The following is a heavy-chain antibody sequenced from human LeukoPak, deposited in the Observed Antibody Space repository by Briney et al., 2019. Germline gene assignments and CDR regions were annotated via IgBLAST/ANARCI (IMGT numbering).Heavy chain of an antibody. J-gene: IGHJ4*02. Sequence: GGSLRLSCAASGFTFSSYAMSWVRQAPGKGLEWVSAISGSGGSTHYADSVKGRFTISRDNSKNTLYLQMNSLRAEDTAVYYCAKYPPGYDYVWGSPTTGAYFDYWGQGTLVTVSS. CDR2: ISGSGGST. CDR3: AKYPPGYDYVWGSPTTGAYFDY. CDR1: GFTFSSYA. D-gene: IGHD3-16*01. V-gene: IGHV3-23*01.